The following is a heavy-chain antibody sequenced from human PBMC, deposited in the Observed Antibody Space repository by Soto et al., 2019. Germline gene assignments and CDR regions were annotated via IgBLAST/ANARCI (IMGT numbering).Heavy chain of an antibody. Sequence: GGSLRLSCAASGFTFSNAGISWVRQAPWKGLEWVGRIKSKTDGGTTDYAAPVKGRFTISRDDSKNTLYLQMNSLKTEDTAVYYGTADRGKWVLFRDAFDIWGQGTMVAVSS. CDR3: TADRGKWVLFRDAFDI. CDR1: GFTFSNAG. D-gene: IGHD1-26*01. V-gene: IGHV3-15*01. CDR2: IKSKTDGGTT. J-gene: IGHJ3*02.